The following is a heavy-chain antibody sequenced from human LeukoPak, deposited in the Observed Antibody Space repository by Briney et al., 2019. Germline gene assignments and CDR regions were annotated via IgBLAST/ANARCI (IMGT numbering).Heavy chain of an antibody. V-gene: IGHV1-69*05. Sequence: SVKVSCKASGGTFSSYAISWVRQAPGQGLEWMGGIIPIFGTANYAQKFQGRVTITTDESTSTAYMELSSLRSEDTAVYYCARVVITGSRAPYYYYMDVWGKGTTVTVSS. J-gene: IGHJ6*03. CDR2: IIPIFGTA. D-gene: IGHD1-20*01. CDR1: GGTFSSYA. CDR3: ARVVITGSRAPYYYYMDV.